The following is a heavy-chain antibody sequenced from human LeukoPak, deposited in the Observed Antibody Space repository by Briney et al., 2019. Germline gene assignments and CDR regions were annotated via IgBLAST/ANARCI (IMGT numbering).Heavy chain of an antibody. CDR1: GFTFSSYA. D-gene: IGHD3-10*01. J-gene: IGHJ6*03. CDR3: AKGLYYYGSGSYYNYMDV. CDR2: ISGSGGST. V-gene: IGHV3-23*01. Sequence: GGSLRLSCAASGFTFSSYAMSCVRQAPGKGLEWVSAISGSGGSTYYADSVKGRFTISSDNSKNTLYLQMNSLRAEDTAVYYCAKGLYYYGSGSYYNYMDVWGKGTTVTVSS.